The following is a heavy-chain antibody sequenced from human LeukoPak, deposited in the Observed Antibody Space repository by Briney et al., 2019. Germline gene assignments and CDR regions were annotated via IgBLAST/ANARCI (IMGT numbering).Heavy chain of an antibody. V-gene: IGHV1-69*05. D-gene: IGHD1-26*01. CDR3: ASTREWERLPGFDY. Sequence: SVKVSCKASGGTFTSYAISWVRQAPGQGLEWMGGTIPIFGTANYAQKFQGRVTITTDESTSTAYMELSSLRSEDTAVYYCASTREWERLPGFDYWGQGTLVTVSS. CDR2: TIPIFGTA. CDR1: GGTFTSYA. J-gene: IGHJ4*02.